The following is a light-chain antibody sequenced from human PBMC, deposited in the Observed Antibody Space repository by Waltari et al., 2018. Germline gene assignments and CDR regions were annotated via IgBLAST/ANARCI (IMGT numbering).Light chain of an antibody. V-gene: IGKV3-11*01. J-gene: IGKJ1*01. CDR1: QSVSSY. CDR2: DAS. CDR3: QQRSNWPGT. Sequence: EIVLTQSPATLSLSPGERATLSCRASQSVSSYLAWYQQKPGQAPRLLIYDASNRATGIPARFSGSGSGTDFTLTISSLEPEDCAVYYGQQRSNWPGTFGQGTKVEIK.